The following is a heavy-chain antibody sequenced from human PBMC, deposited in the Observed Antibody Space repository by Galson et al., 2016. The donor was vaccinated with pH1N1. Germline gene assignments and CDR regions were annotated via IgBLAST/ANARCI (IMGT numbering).Heavy chain of an antibody. CDR2: ISASGAST. Sequence: SLRLSCAASGFTFSVFAMCWVRQAPGKGLEWVSGISASGASTHFADSVKGRFTISRDNSKNALYLEMNSLAGEDTAFYHCVKYDSSGYYYGRLANWGQGTLVTVSS. V-gene: IGHV3-23*01. CDR1: GFTFSVFA. CDR3: VKYDSSGYYYGRLAN. J-gene: IGHJ4*02. D-gene: IGHD3-22*01.